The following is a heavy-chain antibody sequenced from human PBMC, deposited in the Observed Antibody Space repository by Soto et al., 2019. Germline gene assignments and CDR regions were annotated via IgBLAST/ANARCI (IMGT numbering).Heavy chain of an antibody. CDR1: GFTFGDYA. CDR3: TRARYCSGGSCYSSFDY. Sequence: GGSLRLSCTASGFTFGDYAMSWFRQAPGKGLEWVGFIRSKAYGGTTEYAASVKGRFTISRDDSKSIAYLQMNSLKTEDTAVYYFTRARYCSGGSCYSSFDYGGQETLVTVSS. V-gene: IGHV3-49*03. D-gene: IGHD2-15*01. CDR2: IRSKAYGGTT. J-gene: IGHJ4*02.